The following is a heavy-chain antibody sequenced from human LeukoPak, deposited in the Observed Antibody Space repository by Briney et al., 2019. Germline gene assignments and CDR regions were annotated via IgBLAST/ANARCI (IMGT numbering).Heavy chain of an antibody. Sequence: GGSLRLSCAASGFTFSSYGMHWVRQAPGKGLEWVAFIRYDGSNKYYADSVKGRFTISRDNSKNTLYLQMNSLRAEDTAVYYCAKDRIRYLSWFDPWGQGTLVTVSP. CDR3: AKDRIRYLSWFDP. CDR1: GFTFSSYG. CDR2: IRYDGSNK. D-gene: IGHD3-9*01. J-gene: IGHJ5*02. V-gene: IGHV3-30*02.